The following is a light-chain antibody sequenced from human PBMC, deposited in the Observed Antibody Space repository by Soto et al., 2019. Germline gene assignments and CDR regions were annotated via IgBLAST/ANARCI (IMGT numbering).Light chain of an antibody. Sequence: SYELTQPSSVSVSPGQTASITCSGDTLADKYVSWYQQKPGQSPILVISQDIKRPSGIPERFSGSNSGNTATLTISGTQPMDEADYYCQAWDSTTGPFVVFGGGTKLTVL. V-gene: IGLV3-1*01. J-gene: IGLJ2*01. CDR1: TLADKY. CDR3: QAWDSTTGPFVV. CDR2: QDI.